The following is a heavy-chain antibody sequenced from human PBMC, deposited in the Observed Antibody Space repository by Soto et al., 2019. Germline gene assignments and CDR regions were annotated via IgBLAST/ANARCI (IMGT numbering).Heavy chain of an antibody. CDR1: GGTFSTYG. CDR3: ARELAPYYGGYSRSLDS. CDR2: IIPKFGTT. D-gene: IGHD3-22*01. V-gene: IGHV1-69*13. J-gene: IGHJ4*02. Sequence: QVQLVQSGAEVKKPGSSVKVSCKASGGTFSTYGMNWVRLAPGQGLEWMGGIIPKFGTTNYAQKFQGRVTITADASTNKAYMELNYFRSADTAVYFCARELAPYYGGYSRSLDSWGQGTLVTVSS.